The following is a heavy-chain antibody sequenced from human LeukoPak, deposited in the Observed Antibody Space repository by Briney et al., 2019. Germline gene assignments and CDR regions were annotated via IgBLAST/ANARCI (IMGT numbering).Heavy chain of an antibody. D-gene: IGHD5-18*01. Sequence: GGSLRLSCAASGLIFSSYSMNWVRQAPGKGLEWVSSISSAGSYIYYADSVKGRFAISRDNAKNSLYLQMNGLRAEDTAVYYCARGLSYADYWGQGTLVTVSS. V-gene: IGHV3-21*01. CDR1: GLIFSSYS. CDR3: ARGLSYADY. J-gene: IGHJ4*02. CDR2: ISSAGSYI.